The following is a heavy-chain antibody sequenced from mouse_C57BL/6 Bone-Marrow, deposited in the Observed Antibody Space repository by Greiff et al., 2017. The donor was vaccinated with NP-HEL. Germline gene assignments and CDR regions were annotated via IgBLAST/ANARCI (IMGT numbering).Heavy chain of an antibody. CDR2: IDPSDSYT. Sequence: QVQLQQPGAELVMPGASVKLSCKASGYTFTSYWMHWVKQRPGQGLEWIGEIDPSDSYTNYNQKFKGKATLTADKSSSTAYMQLSSLTSEDSAVYYCAEEGLQPYYCALDYGGQGTAVTVTS. V-gene: IGHV1-69*01. J-gene: IGHJ4*01. D-gene: IGHD2-2*01. CDR3: AEEGLQPYYCALDY. CDR1: GYTFTSYW.